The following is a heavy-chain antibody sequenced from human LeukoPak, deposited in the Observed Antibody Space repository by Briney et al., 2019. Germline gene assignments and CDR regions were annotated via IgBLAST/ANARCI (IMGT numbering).Heavy chain of an antibody. V-gene: IGHV4-39*07. D-gene: IGHD3-22*01. CDR2: IFYSGST. Sequence: SETLSLTCTVSGGSISTSNYYWGWIRQPPGKGLEWVGNIFYSGSTYYSPSLRSRVTISLDTSRNQFSLKLNSVTPEDTAVYYCARDSSSWYGYFQYWGQGTLVTVSS. J-gene: IGHJ1*01. CDR1: GGSISTSNYY. CDR3: ARDSSSWYGYFQY.